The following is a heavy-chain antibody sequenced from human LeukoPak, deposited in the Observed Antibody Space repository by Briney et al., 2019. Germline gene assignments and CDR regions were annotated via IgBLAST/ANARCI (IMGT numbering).Heavy chain of an antibody. V-gene: IGHV1-2*04. CDR1: GYTFTGYY. D-gene: IGHD6-19*01. CDR2: TNPNSGGT. Sequence: ASVKVSCKASGYTFTGYYMHWVRQAPGQGLEWMGWTNPNSGGTNYAQKFQGWVTMTRDTSISTAYMELSRLRSDDTAVYYCARSEGVAVAQGFDYWGRGTLVTVSS. J-gene: IGHJ4*02. CDR3: ARSEGVAVAQGFDY.